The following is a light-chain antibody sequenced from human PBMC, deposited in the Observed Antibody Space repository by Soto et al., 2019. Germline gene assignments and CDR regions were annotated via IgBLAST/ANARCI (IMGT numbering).Light chain of an antibody. CDR1: QSISNY. CDR2: TAS. CDR3: QQYESLPLT. J-gene: IGKJ5*01. V-gene: IGKV1-39*01. Sequence: DIQMTHSPSSLSASVGDIVTITCRTSQSISNYLNWYQQKPGKAPKLLIYTASSLQSGVPSRFSGSGSWTDFTFTISSLQPEDFATYYCQQYESLPLTFGQGTRLEIK.